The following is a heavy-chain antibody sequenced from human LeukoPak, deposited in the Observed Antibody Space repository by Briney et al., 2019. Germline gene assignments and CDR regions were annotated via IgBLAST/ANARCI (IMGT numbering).Heavy chain of an antibody. J-gene: IGHJ1*01. CDR3: ASITAEGYFQY. CDR1: GFTFSDYY. V-gene: IGHV3-11*06. D-gene: IGHD6-25*01. Sequence: GGSLRLSCAASGFTFSDYYMSWIRQAPGKGLEWVSSVSGSISYTSYSDSVKGRFTISRDNTKNSLFLQMNSLRAEDTAVYYCASITAEGYFQYWGQGTLVTVSS. CDR2: VSGSISYT.